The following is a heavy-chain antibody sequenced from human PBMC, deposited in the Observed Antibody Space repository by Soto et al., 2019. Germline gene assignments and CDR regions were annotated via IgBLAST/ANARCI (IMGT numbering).Heavy chain of an antibody. J-gene: IGHJ5*02. CDR3: SKWDGYGDQ. D-gene: IGHD5-12*01. CDR2: ISGGGDST. Sequence: EVQLLESVGGLVQPGGSLRLSCAASGFTISTNSTTWVRQAPGKGLEWVCGISGGGDSTHYADSVKGRFTISRDNSKNMVYLQMNSLTADDTGVYFCSKWDGYGDQWGQGTLLTVSS. V-gene: IGHV3-23*01. CDR1: GFTISTNS.